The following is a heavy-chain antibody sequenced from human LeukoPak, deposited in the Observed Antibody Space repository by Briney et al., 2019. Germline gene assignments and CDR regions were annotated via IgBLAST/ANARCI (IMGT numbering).Heavy chain of an antibody. CDR1: GDSIRSTTYY. V-gene: IGHV4-39*07. CDR2: IYYSGST. CDR3: ASVVAAGGKGLDY. D-gene: IGHD6-13*01. J-gene: IGHJ4*02. Sequence: PSETLSLTCTVSGDSIRSTTYYWGWIRQPPGKGLEWIGNIYYSGSTWYNPALKSRGSISVDTSKNQFSLELSSVTAADTAVYYCASVVAAGGKGLDYWGQGALVTVSS.